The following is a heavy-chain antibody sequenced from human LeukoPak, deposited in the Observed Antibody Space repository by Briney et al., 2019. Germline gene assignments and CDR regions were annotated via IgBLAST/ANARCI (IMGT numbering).Heavy chain of an antibody. D-gene: IGHD3-10*01. CDR3: ARGRSITLLRGVAMSDGFDI. CDR1: GFTFSSYS. J-gene: IGHJ3*02. V-gene: IGHV3-21*06. Sequence: PGGSLRLSCAASGFTFSSYSMNWVRQAPGKGLKWVSFTDTSGNYIYYGDSVKGRFTISRDNARNLLFLQMNGLRAEDTAVYYCARGRSITLLRGVAMSDGFDIWGQGAMVAVSS. CDR2: TDTSGNYI.